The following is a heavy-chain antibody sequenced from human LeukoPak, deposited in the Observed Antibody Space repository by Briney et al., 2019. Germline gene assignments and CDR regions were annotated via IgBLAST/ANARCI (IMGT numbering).Heavy chain of an antibody. CDR2: ISGSGGTT. CDR3: AKTSGYYSD. CDR1: GFTFSSYG. D-gene: IGHD3-22*01. J-gene: IGHJ4*02. Sequence: GGSLRLSCAASGFTFSSYGMNWVRQAPGKGLQWVSGISGSGGTTYYADSVKGRFTISRDNSKNSLSLQVSSLRAEDTAVYYCAKTSGYYSDWGQGTLVTVSS. V-gene: IGHV3-23*01.